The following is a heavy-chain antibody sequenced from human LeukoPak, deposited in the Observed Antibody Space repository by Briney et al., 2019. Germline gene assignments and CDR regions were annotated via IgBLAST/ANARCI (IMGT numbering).Heavy chain of an antibody. V-gene: IGHV1-69*05. Sequence: ASVKVSCKASGGTFSSYAISWVRQAPGQGLEWMGGIIPIFGTANYAQKFQGGVTITTDESTSTAYMELSSLRSEDTAVYYCARASKGTRDYDYVWRSYHKLHDAFDIWGQGTMVTVSS. CDR2: IIPIFGTA. CDR1: GGTFSSYA. CDR3: ARASKGTRDYDYVWRSYHKLHDAFDI. D-gene: IGHD3-16*02. J-gene: IGHJ3*02.